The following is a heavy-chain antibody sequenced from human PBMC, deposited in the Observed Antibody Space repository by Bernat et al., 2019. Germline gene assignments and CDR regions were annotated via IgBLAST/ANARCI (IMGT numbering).Heavy chain of an antibody. CDR2: INAGNGNT. D-gene: IGHD3-9*01. CDR1: GYTFTSYA. CDR3: ATLYYDIVTGPYNWYFDL. J-gene: IGHJ2*01. Sequence: QVQLVQSGAEVKKPGASVKVSCKASGYTFTSYAMHWVRQAPGQMLEWMGWINAGNGNTKYSQKFQGRVTITRDTSASTAYRELSSLRSEDTAVYYCATLYYDIVTGPYNWYFDLWGRGTLVTVAS. V-gene: IGHV1-3*01.